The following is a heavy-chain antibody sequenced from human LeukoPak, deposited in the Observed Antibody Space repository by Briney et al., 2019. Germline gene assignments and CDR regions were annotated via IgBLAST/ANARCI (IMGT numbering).Heavy chain of an antibody. D-gene: IGHD4-23*01. CDR2: IYSGGST. CDR1: GFTVSSNY. V-gene: IGHV3-66*02. J-gene: IGHJ4*02. CDR3: ARGISAYGGNSAFDY. Sequence: GGSLRLSCAASGFTVSSNYMSWVRQAPGKGLEWVSVIYSGGSTYYADSVEGRFTISRDNSKNTLYLQMNSLRAEDTAVYYCARGISAYGGNSAFDYWGQGTLVTVSS.